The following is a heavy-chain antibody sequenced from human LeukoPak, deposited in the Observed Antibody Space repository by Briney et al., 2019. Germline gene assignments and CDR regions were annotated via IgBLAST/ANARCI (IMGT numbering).Heavy chain of an antibody. CDR1: GGSISSYY. D-gene: IGHD4-17*01. CDR3: ARIPTVTFFDY. CDR2: IYTSGST. V-gene: IGHV4-4*07. Sequence: PSETLSLTCTVSGGSISSYYWSWIRQPAGKGLEWIGHIYTSGSTNYNPSLKSRVTISVDTSKNQFSLKLSSVTAADTAVYYCARIPTVTFFDYWGQGTLVTVSS. J-gene: IGHJ4*01.